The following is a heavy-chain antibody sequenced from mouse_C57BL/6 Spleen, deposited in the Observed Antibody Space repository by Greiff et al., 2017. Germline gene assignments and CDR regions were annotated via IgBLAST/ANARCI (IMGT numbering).Heavy chain of an antibody. Sequence: VQLKESGPGLVKPSQSLSLTCSVTGYSITSGYYWNWIRQFPGNKLEWMGYISYDGSNNYNPSLKNRISITRDTSKNQFFLKLNSVTTEDTATYYCARTGGYDWFAYWGQGTLVTVSA. CDR1: GYSITSGYY. CDR2: ISYDGSN. J-gene: IGHJ3*01. V-gene: IGHV3-6*01. CDR3: ARTGGYDWFAY. D-gene: IGHD2-14*01.